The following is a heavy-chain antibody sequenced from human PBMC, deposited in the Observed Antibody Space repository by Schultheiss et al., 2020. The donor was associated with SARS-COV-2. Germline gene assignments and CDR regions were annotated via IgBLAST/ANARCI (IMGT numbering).Heavy chain of an antibody. CDR1: GFTFSSYG. V-gene: IGHV3-30*03. Sequence: GGSLRLSCAASGFTFSSYGMHWVRQAPGKGLEWVAVISYDGSNKYYADSVKGRFTISRDNSKNTLYLQMNSLRAEDTAVYYCARDRATYYYGMDVWDQGTTVTVSS. D-gene: IGHD3-10*01. J-gene: IGHJ6*02. CDR2: ISYDGSNK. CDR3: ARDRATYYYGMDV.